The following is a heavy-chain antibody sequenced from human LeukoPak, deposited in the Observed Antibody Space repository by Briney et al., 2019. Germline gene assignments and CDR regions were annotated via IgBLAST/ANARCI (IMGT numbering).Heavy chain of an antibody. Sequence: SETLSLTCTVSGGSIRSSYYYWGWIRQPPGKGLEWIGSIYDSGSTYYNPTLKSRVTISVDRSKNQFSLKLSSVTAADTAVYYCARAPYYYDSSGYSPFDYWGQGTLVTVSS. J-gene: IGHJ4*02. CDR3: ARAPYYYDSSGYSPFDY. V-gene: IGHV4-39*07. D-gene: IGHD3-22*01. CDR1: GGSIRSSYYY. CDR2: IYDSGST.